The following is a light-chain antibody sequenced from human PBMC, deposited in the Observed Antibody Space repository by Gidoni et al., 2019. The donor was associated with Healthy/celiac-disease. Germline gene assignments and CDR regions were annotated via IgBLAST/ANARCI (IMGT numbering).Light chain of an antibody. CDR2: GAS. CDR1: QSVSSST. V-gene: IGKV3-20*01. CDR3: QQYGSSPGT. Sequence: EIVLTQAPGTLSLSPGERATLSCTASQSVSSSTLAWYQQKPGQAPRLLIYGASSRATGIPDRFSGSGSGTDFTLTISRLEPEDFAVYYCQQYGSSPGTFGQGTKVEIK. J-gene: IGKJ1*01.